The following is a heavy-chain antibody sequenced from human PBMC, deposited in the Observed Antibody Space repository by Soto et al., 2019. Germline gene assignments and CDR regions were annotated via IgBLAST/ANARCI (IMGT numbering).Heavy chain of an antibody. J-gene: IGHJ4*02. CDR1: GFTFSSYA. CDR2: ISGSGGST. Sequence: FLRLSCAASGFTFSSYAMSWVRQAPGKGLEWVSAISGSGGSTYYADSVKGRFTISRDNSKNTLYLQMNSLRAEDTAVYYCAKAEAYIVATTFDYWGQGTLVTVSS. V-gene: IGHV3-23*01. D-gene: IGHD5-12*01. CDR3: AKAEAYIVATTFDY.